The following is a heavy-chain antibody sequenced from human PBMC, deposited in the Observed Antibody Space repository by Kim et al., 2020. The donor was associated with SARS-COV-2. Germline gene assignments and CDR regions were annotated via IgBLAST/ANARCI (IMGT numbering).Heavy chain of an antibody. CDR3: AKSVAMVTVY. CDR2: P. J-gene: IGHJ4*02. D-gene: IGHD5-18*01. V-gene: IGHV3-23*01. Sequence: PLSADSVKGRFTISGDNSKNTRYLQMNSLRAEDTAVYYSAKSVAMVTVYWGQGTLVTVSS.